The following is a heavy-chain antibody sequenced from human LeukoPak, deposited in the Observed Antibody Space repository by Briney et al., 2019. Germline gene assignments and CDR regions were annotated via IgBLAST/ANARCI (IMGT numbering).Heavy chain of an antibody. D-gene: IGHD1-26*01. Sequence: TGGSLRLSCAASGLTFSSHWMHWVRQAPGKGLVWVSRITNDGSSTTYADSVKGRFTISRDNAKNMLYLQVNSLRAEDTAVYYCARDRANSGSYYFDYWGQGTLVTVSS. J-gene: IGHJ4*02. V-gene: IGHV3-74*01. CDR1: GLTFSSHW. CDR3: ARDRANSGSYYFDY. CDR2: ITNDGSST.